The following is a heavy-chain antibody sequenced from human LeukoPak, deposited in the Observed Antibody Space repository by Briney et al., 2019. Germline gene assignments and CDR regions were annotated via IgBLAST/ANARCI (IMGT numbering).Heavy chain of an antibody. Sequence: SVKVSCKASGGTFSSYAISWVRQAPGQGLEWMGGIMPIFGTANYAQKFQGRVTITADESTSTAYMELSSLRSEDTAVYYCVCGGYSYGYSLGYWGQGTLVTVSS. D-gene: IGHD5-18*01. CDR3: VCGGYSYGYSLGY. J-gene: IGHJ4*02. CDR2: IMPIFGTA. V-gene: IGHV1-69*13. CDR1: GGTFSSYA.